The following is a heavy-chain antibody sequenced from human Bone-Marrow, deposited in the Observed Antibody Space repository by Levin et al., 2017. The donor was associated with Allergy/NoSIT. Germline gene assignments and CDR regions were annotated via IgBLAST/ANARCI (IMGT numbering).Heavy chain of an antibody. D-gene: IGHD1-1*01. CDR1: GFSFNDYA. CDR2: IRSRPHGGTT. J-gene: IGHJ5*01. Sequence: GESLKISCATSGFSFNDYALSWSRQAPGTGLEWLGFIRSRPHGGTTVYAASVKGRFIISRDDSKGVAYLQLNSLKTDDTAVYYCCRQRRNSATATTYWFDSWGQGTLVTVSS. V-gene: IGHV3-49*03. CDR3: CRQRRNSATATTYWFDS.